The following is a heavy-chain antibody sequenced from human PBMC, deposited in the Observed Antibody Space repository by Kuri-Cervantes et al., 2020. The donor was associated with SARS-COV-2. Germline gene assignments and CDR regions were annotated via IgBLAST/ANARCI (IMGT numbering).Heavy chain of an antibody. D-gene: IGHD2-8*01. CDR3: ATQRCNNGVCYSNEAFDI. V-gene: IGHV1-45*02. CDR2: ITAFNGNT. J-gene: IGHJ3*02. CDR1: GYTFTYRR. Sequence: SVKVSCKVSGYTFTYRRLHWVRQAPGQALEWMGWITAFNGNTEYAQKVLDRVTITTDRSINTAYMELSSLTSEDTAMYYCATQRCNNGVCYSNEAFDIWGQGTMVTVSS.